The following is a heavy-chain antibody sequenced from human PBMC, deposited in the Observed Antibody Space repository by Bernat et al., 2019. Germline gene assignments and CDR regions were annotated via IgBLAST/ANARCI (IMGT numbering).Heavy chain of an antibody. Sequence: EVQLLQSGEGLVQPGGSLILSCAASGFTFRTYTMSWVRQAPGKGLEWVSSISDSGDSTYYADSVTGRFTISRDNSKNTLSLQMNSLRAKATALYYCAHGPQGNWWLVHPWRQGSLVTRSS. V-gene: IGHV3-23*01. CDR2: ISDSGDST. J-gene: IGHJ5*02. CDR3: AHGPQGNWWLVHP. CDR1: GFTFRTYT. D-gene: IGHD2-8*02.